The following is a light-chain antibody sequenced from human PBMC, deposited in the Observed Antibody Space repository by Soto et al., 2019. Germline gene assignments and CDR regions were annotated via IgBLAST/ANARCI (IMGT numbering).Light chain of an antibody. V-gene: IGLV2-14*01. CDR1: SSDVGGYDY. J-gene: IGLJ2*01. CDR2: NVR. Sequence: QSALTQPASVSGSHGQSITISCTGTSSDVGGYDYVSWYQQYAGKAPKLTIYNVRNRPSGVSSRFSGSKSGNTASLTISGLQPEDEADYFCSSYTNSGTVLFGGGTKLTVL. CDR3: SSYTNSGTVL.